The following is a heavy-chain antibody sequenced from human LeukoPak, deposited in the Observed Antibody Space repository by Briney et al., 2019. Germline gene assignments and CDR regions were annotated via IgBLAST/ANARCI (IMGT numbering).Heavy chain of an antibody. CDR3: ARVRGCSSTIRYTLDHNWFDP. J-gene: IGHJ5*02. V-gene: IGHV4-59*01. D-gene: IGHD2-2*02. CDR1: GGSISSYY. CDR2: IYYSGST. Sequence: SETLSLTCTVSGGSISSYYWSWIRQPPGKGLEWIGYIYYSGSTNYNPSLKSRVTISVDTSKNQFSLKLSSVTAADTAVYYCARVRGCSSTIRYTLDHNWFDPWGQGTLVTVSS.